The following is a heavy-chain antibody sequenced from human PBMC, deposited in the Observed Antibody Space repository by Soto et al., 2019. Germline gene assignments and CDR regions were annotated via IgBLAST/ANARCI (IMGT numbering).Heavy chain of an antibody. Sequence: QVQLVESGGGLVKPGGSLRLSCAASGIVFSDYMSWVRQAPGKGLEWLSYISGSGRTIYSADSVEGRFTISRDNATNSLYLPMNNVRTEDTAVYYCARLPFPWGWFDPWGQGTLVTVSS. D-gene: IGHD3-16*01. V-gene: IGHV3-11*01. J-gene: IGHJ5*02. CDR3: ARLPFPWGWFDP. CDR2: ISGSGRTI. CDR1: GIVFSDY.